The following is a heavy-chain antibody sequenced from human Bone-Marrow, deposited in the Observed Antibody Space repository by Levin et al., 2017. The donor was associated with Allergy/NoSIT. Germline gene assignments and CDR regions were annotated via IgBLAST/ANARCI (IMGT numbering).Heavy chain of an antibody. Sequence: QRGESLKISCAASGFSFSNYEMNWVRQAPGKGLEWVSYISSTGSTTYYADSVKGRFTISRDNAKNSLYLQMNSLRAEDTAVYYCARAGASSSYPRRVNWFDPWGQGSLVTVPS. J-gene: IGHJ5*02. CDR2: ISSTGSTT. V-gene: IGHV3-48*03. CDR1: GFSFSNYE. D-gene: IGHD6-13*01. CDR3: ARAGASSSYPRRVNWFDP.